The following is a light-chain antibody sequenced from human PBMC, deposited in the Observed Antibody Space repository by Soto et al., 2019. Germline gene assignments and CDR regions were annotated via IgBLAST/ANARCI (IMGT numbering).Light chain of an antibody. Sequence: DIQMTQSPSTLSASIGDTVIITCRASQSINSWLAWYQQKPGKAPKLLIHKASTLESGVPSRFSCSESGTEFTLPISSLQPDDFATFYCQHYDRFPYTFGQGTKLEIK. V-gene: IGKV1-5*03. J-gene: IGKJ2*01. CDR3: QHYDRFPYT. CDR1: QSINSW. CDR2: KAS.